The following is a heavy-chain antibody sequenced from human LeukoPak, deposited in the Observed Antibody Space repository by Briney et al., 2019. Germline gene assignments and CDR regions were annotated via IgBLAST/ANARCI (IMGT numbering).Heavy chain of an antibody. Sequence: ASVKVSCKASGYTFTSYGISWVRQAPGQGLEWMGWINAYNGNTDYAQRVQGRVTMTTDTSTSTAYMEVRSLRSDDTAAYYCARDRHIAAAVYYYYMDVWGKGTPVTVSS. J-gene: IGHJ6*03. CDR3: ARDRHIAAAVYYYYMDV. V-gene: IGHV1-18*01. CDR2: INAYNGNT. D-gene: IGHD6-13*01. CDR1: GYTFTSYG.